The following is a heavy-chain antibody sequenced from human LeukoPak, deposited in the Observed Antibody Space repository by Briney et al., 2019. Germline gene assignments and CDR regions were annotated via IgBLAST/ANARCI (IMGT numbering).Heavy chain of an antibody. J-gene: IGHJ4*02. CDR1: GGSISSYY. V-gene: IGHV4-4*07. CDR2: IYSSGST. Sequence: SETLSLTCTVSGGSISSYYWSWIRKPAGKGLERIGRIYSSGSTNYNPSLKSRVTMSVDTSKNQLSLTLTSVTAADTAVYYCARGYSYLLYWGQGTLVTVSS. CDR3: ARGYSYLLY. D-gene: IGHD5-18*01.